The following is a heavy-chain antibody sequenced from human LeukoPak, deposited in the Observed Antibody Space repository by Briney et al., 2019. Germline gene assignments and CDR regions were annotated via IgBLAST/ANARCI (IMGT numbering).Heavy chain of an antibody. V-gene: IGHV3-30-3*01. D-gene: IGHD3-16*02. CDR2: ISYDGSNK. CDR3: ARADYVWGSYRSFDY. Sequence: GGSLRLSCAASGFTFSSYAMHWVHQAPGKGLEWVAVISYDGSNKYYADSVKGRFTISRDNAKNSLYLQMNSLRAEDTAVYYCARADYVWGSYRSFDYWGQGTLVTVSS. CDR1: GFTFSSYA. J-gene: IGHJ4*02.